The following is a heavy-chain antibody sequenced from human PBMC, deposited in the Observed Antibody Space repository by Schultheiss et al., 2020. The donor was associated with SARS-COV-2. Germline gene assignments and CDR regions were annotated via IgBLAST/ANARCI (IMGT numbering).Heavy chain of an antibody. J-gene: IGHJ4*02. CDR2: ISGSGGST. CDR1: GFTFSSYA. Sequence: GGSLRLSCSASGFTFSSYAMHWVRQAPGKGLEWVSAISGSGGSTYYADSVKGRFTISRDNSKNSLYLQMNSLRDEDTAVYYCAGPKSMVRGVITPFDYWGQGTLVTVSS. V-gene: IGHV3-23*01. D-gene: IGHD3-10*01. CDR3: AGPKSMVRGVITPFDY.